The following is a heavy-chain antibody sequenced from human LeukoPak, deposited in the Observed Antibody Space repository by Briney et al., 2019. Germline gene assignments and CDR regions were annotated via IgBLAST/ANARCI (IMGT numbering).Heavy chain of an antibody. CDR3: ARDGDVATLSFGFDY. D-gene: IGHD3-16*02. Sequence: PGGSLRLSCAASGFTFSSYGMHWVRQAPGKGLEWVAVIWYDGSNKYYADSVKGRFTISRDNSKNTLYLQMNSLRAEDTAVYYCARDGDVATLSFGFDYWGQGTLVIVSS. J-gene: IGHJ4*02. CDR2: IWYDGSNK. CDR1: GFTFSSYG. V-gene: IGHV3-33*01.